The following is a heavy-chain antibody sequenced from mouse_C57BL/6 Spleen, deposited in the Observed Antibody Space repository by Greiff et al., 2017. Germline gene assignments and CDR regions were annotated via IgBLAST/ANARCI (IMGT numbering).Heavy chain of an antibody. J-gene: IGHJ2*01. Sequence: EVQRVESGGGLVKPGGSLKLSCAASGFTFSSYAMSWVRQTPEKRLEWVATISDGGSYTYYPDNVKGRFTISRDNAKNNLYLQLSHLKSEDTAMYYCEKGPYGMYFDYWGQGSTRTVSS. CDR1: GFTFSSYA. CDR2: ISDGGSYT. CDR3: EKGPYGMYFDY. V-gene: IGHV5-4*01. D-gene: IGHD1-1*01.